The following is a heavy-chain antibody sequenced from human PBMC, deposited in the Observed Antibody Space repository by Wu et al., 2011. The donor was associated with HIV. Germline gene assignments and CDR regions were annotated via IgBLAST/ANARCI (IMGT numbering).Heavy chain of an antibody. D-gene: IGHD3-9*01. CDR3: ATRQTPYIDVLTERVAAAGENDVFEI. CDR2: ISAYNGNT. Sequence: QVQLVQSGAEVKKPGASVKVSCMASGYTFKSYGVSWVRQAPGQGLEWVGWISAYNGNTKYAQELQGRVSVTIDTSTSTAYVELRSLRSDDTAVYYCATRQTPYIDVLTERVAAAGENDVFEIWGQGTTVTVSS. J-gene: IGHJ3*02. CDR1: GYTFKSYG. V-gene: IGHV1-18*01.